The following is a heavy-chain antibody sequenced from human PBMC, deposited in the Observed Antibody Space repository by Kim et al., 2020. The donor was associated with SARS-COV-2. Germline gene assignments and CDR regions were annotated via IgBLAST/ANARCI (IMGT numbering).Heavy chain of an antibody. CDR3: ARGGRNFDN. V-gene: IGHV3-7*01. J-gene: IGHJ4*02. CDR2: IKQDGSDK. CDR1: GFTFRIYW. Sequence: GGSLRLSCAASGFTFRIYWMSWVRQAPGKGLEWVANIKQDGSDKNYVDSVKGRFTISRDNAKNSVFLQMNSLRAEDTAVYYCARGGRNFDNWGQGTLVTVSS.